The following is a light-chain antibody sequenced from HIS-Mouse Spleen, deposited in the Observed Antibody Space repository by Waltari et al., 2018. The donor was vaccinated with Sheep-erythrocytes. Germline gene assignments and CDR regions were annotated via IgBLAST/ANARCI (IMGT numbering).Light chain of an antibody. J-gene: IGLJ1*01. Sequence: QSALTQPRSVSGSPGQSVTISCTGTSSDVGGYNYVSWYQQHPGKAPKLMIYDVSKRPSGVPDRFSGSKSGKPAALTISGLQAEDEADYYCCSYAGSYNHVFATGTKVTVL. CDR3: CSYAGSYNHV. CDR2: DVS. V-gene: IGLV2-11*01. CDR1: SSDVGGYNY.